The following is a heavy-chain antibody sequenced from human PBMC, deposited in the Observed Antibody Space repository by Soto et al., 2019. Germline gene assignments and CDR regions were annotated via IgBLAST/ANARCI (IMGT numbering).Heavy chain of an antibody. D-gene: IGHD6-13*01. CDR2: TYHSGTT. V-gene: IGHV4-4*02. J-gene: IGHJ5*02. CDR3: AREVNSSPARGPNWFDP. CDR1: GDSINNSHW. Sequence: QVQLQESGPGLVQPSGTLSLTCAVSGDSINNSHWWSWVRQTPGKGLEWIGETYHSGTTKYNPYLKNKVTISIDKSKNQFSLKMNSVTAADTAVYYCAREVNSSPARGPNWFDPWGQGTLVTVSS.